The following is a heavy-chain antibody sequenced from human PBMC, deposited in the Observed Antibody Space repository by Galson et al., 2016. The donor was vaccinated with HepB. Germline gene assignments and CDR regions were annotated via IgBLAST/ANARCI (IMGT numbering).Heavy chain of an antibody. V-gene: IGHV3-23*01. D-gene: IGHD4-17*01. Sequence: SLRLSCAASGFTFSSYAMTWVRQAPGMGLDWVSTISGSGGETHYADSVKGRFTCSRDNSKNTMYVQMTSLRAEDTAVYYCASGTTVTTSNSFWYFDLWGRGTLVTVSS. CDR3: ASGTTVTTSNSFWYFDL. CDR1: GFTFSSYA. J-gene: IGHJ2*01. CDR2: ISGSGGET.